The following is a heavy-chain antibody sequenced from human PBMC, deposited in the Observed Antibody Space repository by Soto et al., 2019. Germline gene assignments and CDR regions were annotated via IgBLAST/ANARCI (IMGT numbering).Heavy chain of an antibody. CDR1: GFTFSTDG. CDR3: AKSVYNWNDGFCDY. D-gene: IGHD1-1*01. Sequence: GGSLRLSCAASGFTFSTDGMHWVRQAPGKGLEWVAVISYDGNNKYYADSVKGRFTISRDNSKNTLYLQMSSLRAEDTAVYYCAKSVYNWNDGFCDYWGQGTLVNVP. J-gene: IGHJ4*02. V-gene: IGHV3-30*18. CDR2: ISYDGNNK.